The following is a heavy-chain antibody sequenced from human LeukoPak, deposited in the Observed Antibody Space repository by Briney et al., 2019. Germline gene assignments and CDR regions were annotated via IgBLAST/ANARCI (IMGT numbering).Heavy chain of an antibody. CDR3: ARHPFSAPFDY. V-gene: IGHV4-59*08. CDR1: GGSMNNYY. CDR2: VYQTGDT. D-gene: IGHD6-19*01. J-gene: IGHJ4*02. Sequence: SETLSLTCTVSGGSMNNYYWSWFRRPPGKRLEWIAYVYQTGDTRYNPSLKSRVSISLDTSKNQFSLKLSSVTATDTAVYYCARHPFSAPFDYWGQGILVTVSS.